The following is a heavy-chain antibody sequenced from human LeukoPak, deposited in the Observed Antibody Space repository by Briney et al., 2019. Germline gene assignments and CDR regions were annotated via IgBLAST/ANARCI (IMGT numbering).Heavy chain of an antibody. CDR1: GYTFTSYG. Sequence: ASVKVSCKASGYTFTSYGISWVRQAPGQGLEWVGWISAYNGNTNYAQKLQGRVTMTTDTSTSTAYMELRSLRSDDTAVYYCARDKTAYCSGGSCYSGIDYWGQGTLVTVSS. V-gene: IGHV1-18*01. D-gene: IGHD2-15*01. CDR3: ARDKTAYCSGGSCYSGIDY. J-gene: IGHJ4*02. CDR2: ISAYNGNT.